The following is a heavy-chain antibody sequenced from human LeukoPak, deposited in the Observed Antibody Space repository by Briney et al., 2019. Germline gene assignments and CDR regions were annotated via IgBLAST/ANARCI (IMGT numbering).Heavy chain of an antibody. CDR2: IFYDGSDK. D-gene: IGHD2-2*01. J-gene: IGHJ4*02. CDR3: AKGLSGYQLVPFDY. V-gene: IGHV3-30*18. Sequence: PTGGSLRLSCAASGFTFSRYGMHWVRQAPGKGLEWVAVIFYDGSDKYYADSVKGRFTISRDNSKNTLYLQMNSLRAEDTAVYYCAKGLSGYQLVPFDYWGQGTLVTVSS. CDR1: GFTFSRYG.